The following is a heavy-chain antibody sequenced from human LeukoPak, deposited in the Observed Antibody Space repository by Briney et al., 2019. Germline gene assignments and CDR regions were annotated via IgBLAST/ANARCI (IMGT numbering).Heavy chain of an antibody. J-gene: IGHJ1*01. V-gene: IGHV4-59*11. CDR1: GSSMNNHY. CDR3: ARENFEGSGHRLFQF. Sequence: SETLSLTCTVSGSSMNNHYWSWIRQPPGRGLEWIGYFYNSGSTNYNPSLESRVTIALSTSKTEFSLKLTSVTAADTAVYYCARENFEGSGHRLFQFWGRGTLVTVSS. CDR2: FYNSGST. D-gene: IGHD2-15*01.